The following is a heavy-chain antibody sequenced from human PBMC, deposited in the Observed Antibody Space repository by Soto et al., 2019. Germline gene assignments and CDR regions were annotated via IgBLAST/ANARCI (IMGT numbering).Heavy chain of an antibody. CDR3: ARDRRQWLVSGNWFDP. CDR1: GFTFSGYA. D-gene: IGHD6-19*01. CDR2: ISYDGSNK. V-gene: IGHV3-30-3*01. Sequence: GGSLRLSCAASGFTFSGYAMHWVRQAPGKGLEWVAVISYDGSNKYYADSVKGRFTISRDNSKNTLYLQMNSLRAEDTAVYYCARDRRQWLVSGNWFDPWGQGTLVTVSS. J-gene: IGHJ5*02.